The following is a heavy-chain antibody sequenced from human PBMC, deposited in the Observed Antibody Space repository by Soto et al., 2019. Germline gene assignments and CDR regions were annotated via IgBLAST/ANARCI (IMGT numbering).Heavy chain of an antibody. CDR2: ISSDGSNI. V-gene: IGHV3-74*01. J-gene: IGHJ4*02. D-gene: IGHD6-19*01. CDR1: GFTFSRYW. CDR3: GRDKTVAAPTTLDY. Sequence: PGGSLRLSCAASGFTFSRYWMHWVRQAPGKGLVWVSRISSDGSNIIYADSVKGRFTISRDDAKNTLYLQMNNLRDEDTAVYYWGRDKTVAAPTTLDYGGKGALVTVP.